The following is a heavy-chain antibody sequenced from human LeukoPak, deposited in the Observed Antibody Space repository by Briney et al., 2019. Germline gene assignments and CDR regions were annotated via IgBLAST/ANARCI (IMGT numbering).Heavy chain of an antibody. CDR2: IKQDGSET. CDR3: ARQRGSGRLDY. Sequence: GGSLRLSCAASRFTLSNYWMSWVRQAPGKGLEWVANIKQDGSETYYVDSVKGRFTISRDNAKNSLSLQMNSLRAEDTAVYHCARQRGSGRLDYWGQGTLVTVSS. V-gene: IGHV3-7*01. J-gene: IGHJ4*02. CDR1: RFTLSNYW. D-gene: IGHD6-19*01.